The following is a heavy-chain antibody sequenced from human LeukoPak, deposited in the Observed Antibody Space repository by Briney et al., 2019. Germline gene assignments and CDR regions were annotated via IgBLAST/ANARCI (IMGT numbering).Heavy chain of an antibody. V-gene: IGHV4-34*01. D-gene: IGHD6-19*01. J-gene: IGHJ3*02. CDR3: ARQYTGQKQWAI. Sequence: SETLSLTCAVYGGSFSGYYWSWIRQPPGKGLEWIGEINHSGSTYYNPSLKSRVTISVDTSKHQFSLKLSSVTAADTAVYYCARQYTGQKQWAIWGRGTMVTVSS. CDR1: GGSFSGYY. CDR2: INHSGST.